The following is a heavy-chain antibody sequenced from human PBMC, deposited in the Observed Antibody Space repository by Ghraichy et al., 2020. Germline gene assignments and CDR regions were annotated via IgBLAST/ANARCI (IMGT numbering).Heavy chain of an antibody. V-gene: IGHV4-4*07. CDR2: IYTSGST. CDR1: GGSISSYY. Sequence: SETLSLTCTVSGGSISSYYWSWIRQPAGKGLEWIGRIYTSGSTNSNPSLKSRVTMSVDTSKNQFSLKLSSVTAADTAVYYCARAPRGSRTYYYGMDVWGQGTTVTVSS. CDR3: ARAPRGSRTYYYGMDV. J-gene: IGHJ6*02. D-gene: IGHD3-16*01.